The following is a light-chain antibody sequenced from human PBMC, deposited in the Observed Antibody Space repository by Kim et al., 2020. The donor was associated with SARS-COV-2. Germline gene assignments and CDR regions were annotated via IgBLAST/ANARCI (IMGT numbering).Light chain of an antibody. CDR2: TND. CDR3: AAWDDSLNGWV. V-gene: IGLV1-44*01. J-gene: IGLJ3*02. CDR1: GSNIGTNT. Sequence: QSVLTQPPSASGTPGQRVTISCSGSGSNIGTNTVNWYQQLPGTAPKLLIYTNDQRPSGVPDRFSGSKSCTSASLAISGLQSDDETDYYCAAWDDSLNGWVFGGGTKLTVL.